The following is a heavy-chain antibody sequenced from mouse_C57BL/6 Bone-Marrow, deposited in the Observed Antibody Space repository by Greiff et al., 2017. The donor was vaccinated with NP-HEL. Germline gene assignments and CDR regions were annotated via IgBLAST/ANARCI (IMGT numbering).Heavy chain of an antibody. V-gene: IGHV2-9-1*01. D-gene: IGHD1-1*01. Sequence: VMLVESGPGLVAPSQSLSITCTVSGFSLTSYAISWVRQPPGKGLEWLGVIWTGGGTNYNSALKSRLSISKDNSKSQVFLKMNSLQTDDTARYYCARNDHYYGSSYALDYWGQGTTLTVSS. CDR2: IWTGGGT. CDR3: ARNDHYYGSSYALDY. J-gene: IGHJ2*01. CDR1: GFSLTSYA.